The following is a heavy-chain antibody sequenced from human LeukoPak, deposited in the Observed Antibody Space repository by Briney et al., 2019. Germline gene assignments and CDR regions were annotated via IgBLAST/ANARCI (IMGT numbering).Heavy chain of an antibody. J-gene: IGHJ4*02. CDR2: IIPIFGTA. CDR3: ARGTPDGLYCSSTSCALFDY. Sequence: SVKVSCKASGGTFSSYAISWVRQAPGQGLEWMGGIIPIFGTANYAQKFQGRVTITTDESTSTAYMELSSLRSEDTAVYHCARGTPDGLYCSSTSCALFDYWGQGTLVTVSS. D-gene: IGHD2-2*01. V-gene: IGHV1-69*05. CDR1: GGTFSSYA.